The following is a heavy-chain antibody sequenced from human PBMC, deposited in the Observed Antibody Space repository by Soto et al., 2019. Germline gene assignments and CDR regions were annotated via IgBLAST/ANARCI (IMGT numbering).Heavy chain of an antibody. CDR1: GYTFTSYA. D-gene: IGHD1-7*01. CDR2: INAGNGNT. Sequence: ASVKVSCKASGYTFTSYAMHWVRQAPGQRLEWMGWINAGNGNTKYSQKNQGRVTITRDTSASTAYMELSSMRSEDTAVYYCAGEWLKLRGVAYYYYMDVGGKGTTVTVSS. V-gene: IGHV1-3*01. J-gene: IGHJ6*03. CDR3: AGEWLKLRGVAYYYYMDV.